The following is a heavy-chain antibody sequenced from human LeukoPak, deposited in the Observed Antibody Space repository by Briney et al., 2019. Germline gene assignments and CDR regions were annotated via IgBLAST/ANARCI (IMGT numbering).Heavy chain of an antibody. D-gene: IGHD1-26*01. CDR3: AHSKRGGGYYINAFAA. CDR2: SYSGGNA. J-gene: IGHJ3*01. CDR1: GASTSAYY. Sequence: SETLSLTCTVSGASTSAYYWSWIRQPPGKGLEWIGYSYSGGNANYNPSLKSRVTISIDTSENQFSLRLTSVTAADTAVYFCAHSKRGGGYYINAFAAWGQGALVTISS. V-gene: IGHV4-59*01.